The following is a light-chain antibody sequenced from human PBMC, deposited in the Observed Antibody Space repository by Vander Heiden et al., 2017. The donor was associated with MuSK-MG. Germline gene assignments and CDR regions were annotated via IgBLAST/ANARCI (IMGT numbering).Light chain of an antibody. CDR3: EQDSNWPQT. Sequence: EIVMTQSPATLSVSPGERATLSCRASQSVINKLAWYQQKSGQAPRLLIYYSSKRATGIPARFSGSGSGTEFTLTISSLQSDDIAVYYCEQDSNWPQTFGQGTKVEIK. CDR2: YSS. J-gene: IGKJ1*01. V-gene: IGKV3D-15*01. CDR1: QSVINK.